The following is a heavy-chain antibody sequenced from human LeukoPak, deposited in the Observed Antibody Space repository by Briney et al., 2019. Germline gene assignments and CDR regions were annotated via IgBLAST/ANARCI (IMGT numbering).Heavy chain of an antibody. CDR2: ISSSGSTI. CDR1: GFTFSDYY. V-gene: IGHV3-11*01. D-gene: IGHD3-22*01. CDR3: ARGVDYYDSSGYLNY. Sequence: GGSLRLSCAASGFTFSDYYMSWIRQAPGKGLEWVSYISSSGSTIYYADSVKGRFTISRDNAKSSLYLQMNSLRAEDTAVYYCARGVDYYDSSGYLNYWGQGTLVTVSS. J-gene: IGHJ4*02.